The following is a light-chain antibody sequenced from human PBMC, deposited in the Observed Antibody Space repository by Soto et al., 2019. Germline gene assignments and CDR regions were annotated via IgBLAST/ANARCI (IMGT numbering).Light chain of an antibody. CDR3: QQLNSYVFA. CDR2: AAS. CDR1: QDVSRY. V-gene: IGKV1-9*01. Sequence: DIQLTQSPSFLSASVGDRVTITCRASQDVSRYLAWYQQQPGKAPNLLIYAASTLRSGVPSRFSGSGSETEFTLTISSLQPEDFATYYCQQLNSYVFAFGPGNKVDIK. J-gene: IGKJ3*01.